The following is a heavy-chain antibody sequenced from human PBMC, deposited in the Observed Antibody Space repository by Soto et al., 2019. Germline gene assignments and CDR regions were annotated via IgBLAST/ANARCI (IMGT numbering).Heavy chain of an antibody. V-gene: IGHV3-7*01. CDR1: GFTFSSYW. CDR2: IKQDGSEK. J-gene: IGHJ5*02. CDR3: ARGHQEDTAMPYNWFDP. D-gene: IGHD5-18*01. Sequence: GGSLRLSCAASGFTFSSYWMSWVRQAPGKGLEWVANIKQDGSEKYYVDSVKGRFTISRDNAKNSLYLQMNSLRAEDTAVYYCARGHQEDTAMPYNWFDPWGQGTLVTVSS.